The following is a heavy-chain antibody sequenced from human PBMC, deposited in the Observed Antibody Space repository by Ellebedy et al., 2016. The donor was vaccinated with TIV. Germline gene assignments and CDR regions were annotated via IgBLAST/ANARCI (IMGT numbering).Heavy chain of an antibody. CDR3: AKDISFSGFGNWFDP. CDR1: GFTFSSYT. V-gene: IGHV3-43*02. Sequence: GESLKISCAASGFTFSSYTLHWVRQAPGKGLEWVSLISGDGGSTYYADSVKGRFTISRDNSKNSLYLQMNSLRTEDTALYYSAKDISFSGFGNWFDPWGQGTLVTVSS. J-gene: IGHJ5*02. D-gene: IGHD3-3*02. CDR2: ISGDGGST.